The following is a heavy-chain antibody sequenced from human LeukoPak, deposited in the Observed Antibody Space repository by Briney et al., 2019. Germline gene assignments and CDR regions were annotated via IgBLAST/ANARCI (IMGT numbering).Heavy chain of an antibody. CDR3: ARMNTAMVNGLNYYYYMDV. D-gene: IGHD5-18*01. CDR2: ISSSGSTI. V-gene: IGHV3-48*03. Sequence: PGGSLRLSCAASGFTFSNYEMNWVRQAPGEGLEWVSYISSSGSTIYYADSVKGRFTISRDNAKNSLYLQMNSLRADDTAVYYCARMNTAMVNGLNYYYYMDVWGKGTTVTISS. CDR1: GFTFSNYE. J-gene: IGHJ6*03.